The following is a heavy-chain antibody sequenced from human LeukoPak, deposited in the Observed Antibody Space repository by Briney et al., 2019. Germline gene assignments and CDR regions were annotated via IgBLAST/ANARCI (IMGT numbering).Heavy chain of an antibody. CDR2: IYYSGST. D-gene: IGHD5-18*01. CDR3: ARVVRGYSYHVWFDP. V-gene: IGHV4-59*01. Sequence: PSETLSLTCTVSGGSISSYYWSWIRQPPGKGLEWIGYIYYSGSTNYNPSLKSRVTISVDTSKNQFSLKLSSVTAADTAVYYCARVVRGYSYHVWFDPWGQGTLVTVSS. CDR1: GGSISSYY. J-gene: IGHJ5*02.